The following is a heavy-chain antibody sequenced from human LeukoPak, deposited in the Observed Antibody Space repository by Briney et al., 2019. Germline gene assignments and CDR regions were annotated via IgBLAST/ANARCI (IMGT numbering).Heavy chain of an antibody. CDR3: ARGRLRYFDNWYFDL. J-gene: IGHJ2*01. Sequence: SETLSLTCAVYGGSFSGYYWSWIRQPPGKGLEWIGEINHSGSTNYNPSLKSRVTISVDTSKNQFSLKLSPVTAADTAVYYCARGRLRYFDNWYFDLWGRGTLVTVSS. V-gene: IGHV4-34*01. CDR1: GGSFSGYY. CDR2: INHSGST. D-gene: IGHD3-9*01.